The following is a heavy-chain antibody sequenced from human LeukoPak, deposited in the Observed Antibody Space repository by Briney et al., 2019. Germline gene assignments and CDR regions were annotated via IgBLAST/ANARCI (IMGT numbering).Heavy chain of an antibody. J-gene: IGHJ5*02. V-gene: IGHV1-2*02. Sequence: ASVKVSCKASGYIFTGYYMHWVRQAPGQGLEWMGWINPNSGGTNYAQKFQGRVTMTRDTSISTAYMELSRLRSDDTAVYYCARDNSVGDNAWWFDPWGQGTLVTVSS. D-gene: IGHD1-26*01. CDR3: ARDNSVGDNAWWFDP. CDR1: GYIFTGYY. CDR2: INPNSGGT.